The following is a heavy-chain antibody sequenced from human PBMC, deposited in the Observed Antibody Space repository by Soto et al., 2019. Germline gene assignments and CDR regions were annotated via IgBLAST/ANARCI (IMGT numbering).Heavy chain of an antibody. CDR3: DRSQPREGFDY. Sequence: SETLSLTCAVSGGSISGGGFSWSWIRQPPGKGLEWIGYILHTGCTQYNPSLKSRVSMSVDKSKNQFSLHLTSVTAADTAVYYCDRSQPREGFDYWGQAVLVTGS. CDR2: ILHTGCT. V-gene: IGHV4-30-2*01. CDR1: GGSISGGGFS. J-gene: IGHJ4*02. D-gene: IGHD1-26*01.